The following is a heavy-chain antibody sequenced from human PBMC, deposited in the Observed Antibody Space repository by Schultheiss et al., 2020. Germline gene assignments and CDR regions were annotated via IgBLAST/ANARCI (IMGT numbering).Heavy chain of an antibody. CDR3: ARGGRKAAAGRWFDP. CDR1: GGSFRGYY. V-gene: IGHV4-34*01. J-gene: IGHJ5*02. Sequence: SETLSLTCAVYGGSFRGYYWSWIRQPPGKGLEWIGEINHSGSTNYNPSLKSRVTISVDTSKNQFSLKLSSVTAADTAVYYCARGGRKAAAGRWFDPWGQGTLVTVSS. D-gene: IGHD6-13*01. CDR2: INHSGST.